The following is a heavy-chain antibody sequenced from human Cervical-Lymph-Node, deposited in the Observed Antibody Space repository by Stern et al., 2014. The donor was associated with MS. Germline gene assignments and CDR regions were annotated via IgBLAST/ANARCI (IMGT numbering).Heavy chain of an antibody. CDR1: GFTFSSYS. J-gene: IGHJ4*02. CDR2: ISSGCSYI. V-gene: IGHV3-21*01. D-gene: IGHD4-23*01. Sequence: EVQLVESGGGLVKPGGSLRLSCAASGFTFSSYSMNWVRQAPGKGLEWVASISSGCSYIYYADSLKGRFTISRDNAKTSLYLQMNSLRAEDTAVYYCARGRGGNYRYYFDYWGQGTLVTVSS. CDR3: ARGRGGNYRYYFDY.